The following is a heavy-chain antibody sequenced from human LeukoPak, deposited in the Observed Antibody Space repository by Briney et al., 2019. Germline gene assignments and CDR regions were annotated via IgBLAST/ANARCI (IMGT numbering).Heavy chain of an antibody. Sequence: GGSLRLSCAASGFTFSSYWMSWLRQAPGKGLEWVANIKRDGSEKYYVDSVKGRFTISRDNAKNSLYLQMNSLRAEDTAVYYCARASGYEDAFDIWGQGTMVTVSS. D-gene: IGHD5-12*01. J-gene: IGHJ3*02. V-gene: IGHV3-7*04. CDR3: ARASGYEDAFDI. CDR2: IKRDGSEK. CDR1: GFTFSSYW.